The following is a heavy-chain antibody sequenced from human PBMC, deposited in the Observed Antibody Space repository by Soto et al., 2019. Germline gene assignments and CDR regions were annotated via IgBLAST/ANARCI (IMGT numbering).Heavy chain of an antibody. CDR2: IIPILDIT. CDR3: ARDSPIGSTFSGHDDIDS. V-gene: IGHV1-69*08. Sequence: QVQLVQSGAEVKKPGSSVKVSCKASGSTFSNHIITWVRQAPGQGREWMGRIIPILDITHYAQKFQGRVQITADKSTTTGYMEVSSLSSEDTAVYYCARDSPIGSTFSGHDDIDSWGQGTLVTVSS. D-gene: IGHD5-12*01. CDR1: GSTFSNHI. J-gene: IGHJ4*02.